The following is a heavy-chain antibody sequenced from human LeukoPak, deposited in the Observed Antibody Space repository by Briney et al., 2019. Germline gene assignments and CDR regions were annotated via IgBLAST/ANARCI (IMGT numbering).Heavy chain of an antibody. CDR3: ATGGDCTNGVCPNWFDP. CDR2: FDPEDGET. D-gene: IGHD2-8*01. V-gene: IGHV1-24*01. CDR1: GYTLTELS. J-gene: IGHJ5*02. Sequence: ASVKVSCKVSGYTLTELSMHWGRQAPGKGLEWMGGFDPEDGETIYAQKFQGRVTMTEDTSTDTAYMELSSLRSEDTAVYYCATGGDCTNGVCPNWFDPWGQGTLVTVSS.